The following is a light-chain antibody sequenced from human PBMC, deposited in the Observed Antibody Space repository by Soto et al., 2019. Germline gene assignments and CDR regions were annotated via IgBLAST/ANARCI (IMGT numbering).Light chain of an antibody. CDR2: AAS. Sequence: DIQMTQSPSSLSASVGDRVSITCRASQSISSYLNWYQQKPGKAPKLLISAASSLQSGVPSTFSGSGSGTDFTLTISSLQPQDFETYFCQQSYNTPFTFGRGTKVDI. CDR3: QQSYNTPFT. V-gene: IGKV1-39*01. J-gene: IGKJ3*01. CDR1: QSISSY.